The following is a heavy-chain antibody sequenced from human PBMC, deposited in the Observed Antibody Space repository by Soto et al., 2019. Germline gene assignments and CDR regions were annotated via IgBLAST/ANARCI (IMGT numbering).Heavy chain of an antibody. CDR1: GASITTRSDAW. D-gene: IGHD1-26*01. CDR3: AKMVGATLVDY. J-gene: IGHJ4*02. CDR2: MYHSGST. Sequence: QVQLQESGPGLVKPSGTLSLTCTVSGASITTRSDAWWSWVRQPPGKGLEWIGEMYHSGSTNYNPPLKSRVTMSVDKSKNQFSLWLSSVTASAAAVYYCAKMVGATLVDYWGLGTLVTVSS. V-gene: IGHV4-4*02.